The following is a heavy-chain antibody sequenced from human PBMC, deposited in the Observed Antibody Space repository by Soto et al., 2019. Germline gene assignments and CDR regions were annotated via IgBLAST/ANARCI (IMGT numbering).Heavy chain of an antibody. J-gene: IGHJ5*02. Sequence: PSETLALTCTVSGGSIDRYYWTWIRQPPGKGLEFIGYIYYSGSTNYNPSLMSRVTISLDRSKNQFSLKLSSVTAADTAVYYCARGAAGRSNWFDPWGQGTLVSVSS. CDR2: IYYSGST. D-gene: IGHD6-13*01. V-gene: IGHV4-59*01. CDR3: ARGAAGRSNWFDP. CDR1: GGSIDRYY.